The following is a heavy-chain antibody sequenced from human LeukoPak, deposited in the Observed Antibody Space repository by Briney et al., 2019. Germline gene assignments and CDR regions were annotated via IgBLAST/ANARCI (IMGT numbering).Heavy chain of an antibody. CDR1: GGSFSGYY. CDR3: ARGVGDYSNPEVYYYYGTDV. V-gene: IGHV4-34*01. J-gene: IGHJ6*02. Sequence: PSETLSLTCAVYGGSFSGYYWSWIRQPPGKGLEWIGEINHSGSTNYNPSLKSRVTISVDTSKNQFSLKLSSVTAADTAVYYCARGVGDYSNPEVYYYYGTDVWGQGTTVTVSS. CDR2: INHSGST. D-gene: IGHD4-11*01.